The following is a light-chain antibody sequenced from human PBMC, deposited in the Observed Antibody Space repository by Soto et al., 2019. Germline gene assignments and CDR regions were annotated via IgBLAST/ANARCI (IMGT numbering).Light chain of an antibody. Sequence: QSVLTEPPALSGAPGHRVTICCAGGGANMGAPRDGHWDQDFRGAAAKLLIYGITTRPSGVPGRFSGSKSGTSASLAITGLQAADEADYYCQSYDSSLSGYVFGAGPKVTVL. J-gene: IGLJ1*01. CDR3: QSYDSSLSGYV. CDR1: GANMGAPRD. V-gene: IGLV1-40*01. CDR2: GIT.